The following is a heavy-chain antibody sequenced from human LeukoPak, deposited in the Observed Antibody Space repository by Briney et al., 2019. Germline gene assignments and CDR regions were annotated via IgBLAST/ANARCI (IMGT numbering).Heavy chain of an antibody. CDR2: IYTSGST. Sequence: SETLSLTCTVSGGSISSYYWSWIRQPAGKGLEWIGRIYTSGSTNYNPSLKSRVTMSVDTSKNQFSLKLSSVTAADTAVYYCAREYSSGWYDPFDSDYWGQGTLVTVSS. J-gene: IGHJ4*02. CDR1: GGSISSYY. V-gene: IGHV4-4*07. CDR3: AREYSSGWYDPFDSDY. D-gene: IGHD6-19*01.